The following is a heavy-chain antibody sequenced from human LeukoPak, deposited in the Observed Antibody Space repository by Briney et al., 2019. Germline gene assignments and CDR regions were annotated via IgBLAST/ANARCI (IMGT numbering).Heavy chain of an antibody. V-gene: IGHV4-30-4*08. J-gene: IGHJ4*02. CDR3: AREGYGGDSGLDS. CDR2: IYYSGST. CDR1: GGSISSGDYY. D-gene: IGHD4-23*01. Sequence: PSETLSLTCTVSGGSISSGDYYWRWIRQPPGKGLEWIAYIYYSGSTYYNPSLKSRFTISVDTSKNQFSLKLSSVTAADTAVYYCAREGYGGDSGLDSWGQGTLVTVSS.